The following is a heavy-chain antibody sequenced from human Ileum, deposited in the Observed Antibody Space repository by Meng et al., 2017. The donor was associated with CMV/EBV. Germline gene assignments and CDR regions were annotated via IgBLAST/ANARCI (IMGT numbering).Heavy chain of an antibody. V-gene: IGHV4-30-4*08. Sequence: GSAPGLVKPSKPLAPPCTVSGGSIPSGNYFWSWIRQPPGRGLEWIGYIYYSGSPYYNPSLKSRVTISLDTSKNQFSLNLRSVTATDSAVYYCVRQVVAASFDYWGQGALVTVSS. J-gene: IGHJ4*02. CDR1: GGSIPSGNYF. D-gene: IGHD2-15*01. CDR2: IYYSGSP. CDR3: VRQVVAASFDY.